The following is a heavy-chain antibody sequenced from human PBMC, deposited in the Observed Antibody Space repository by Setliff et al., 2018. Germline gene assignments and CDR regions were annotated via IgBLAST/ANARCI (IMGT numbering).Heavy chain of an antibody. D-gene: IGHD3-10*01. V-gene: IGHV1-46*01. CDR1: GYTFTSYG. CDR2: INPSGGYA. Sequence: GASVKVSCKASGYTFTSYGISWVRQAPGQGLEWMGIINPSGGYANYAQKFQGRVTMTRDTSTSTVYMVLNNLRSEDTALYYCAFEYGTSKRFDPWGQGTLVTVSS. CDR3: AFEYGTSKRFDP. J-gene: IGHJ5*02.